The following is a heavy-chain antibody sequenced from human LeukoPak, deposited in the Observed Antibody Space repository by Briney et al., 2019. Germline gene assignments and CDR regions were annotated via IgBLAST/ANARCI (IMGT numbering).Heavy chain of an antibody. Sequence: GGSLRLSCAASGFTFSSYAMSWVRQAPGKGLEWVSAISGSGGSTYYADSVKGRFTISRDNSKNTLYLQMNSLRAVDTAVSYCAKGVEARWPDYYYYYGMDVWGQGTTVTVSS. J-gene: IGHJ6*02. D-gene: IGHD4-23*01. V-gene: IGHV3-23*01. CDR3: AKGVEARWPDYYYYYGMDV. CDR1: GFTFSSYA. CDR2: ISGSGGST.